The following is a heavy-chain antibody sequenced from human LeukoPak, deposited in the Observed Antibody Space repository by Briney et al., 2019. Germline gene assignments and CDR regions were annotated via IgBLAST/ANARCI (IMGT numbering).Heavy chain of an antibody. CDR1: GGSISSSSYY. Sequence: KPSETLSLTCTVSGGSISSSSYYWGWIRQPPGKGLEWIGSIYYSGSTYYNPSLKSRVTISVDTSKNQFSLKLSSVTAADTAVYYCARIAVAGTLLDYWGQGTLVTVSS. CDR3: ARIAVAGTLLDY. CDR2: IYYSGST. J-gene: IGHJ4*02. D-gene: IGHD6-19*01. V-gene: IGHV4-39*01.